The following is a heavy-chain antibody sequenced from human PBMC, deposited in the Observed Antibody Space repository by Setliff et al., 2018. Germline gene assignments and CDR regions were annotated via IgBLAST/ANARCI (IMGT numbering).Heavy chain of an antibody. V-gene: IGHV1-18*01. J-gene: IGHJ4*01. Sequence: GGPVKVSCKASGYIFTRYRITWVRQSPGQGLEWMGWISTRNDDTGYAQKFKGRVTLTTDTSTNTAYMELRSLRSDDTAVYYCARRSGDRGMTTGWPDDFDYWGRGTLVTVSS. D-gene: IGHD4-17*01. CDR2: ISTRNDDT. CDR3: ARRSGDRGMTTGWPDDFDY. CDR1: GYIFTRYR.